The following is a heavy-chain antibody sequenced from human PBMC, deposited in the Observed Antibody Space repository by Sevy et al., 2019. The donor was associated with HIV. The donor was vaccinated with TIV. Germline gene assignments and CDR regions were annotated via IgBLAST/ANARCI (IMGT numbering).Heavy chain of an antibody. CDR2: ITASGPST. CDR3: AKGGEYSGH. CDR1: GFTFSTYA. J-gene: IGHJ4*02. D-gene: IGHD6-6*01. Sequence: GGSLRLSCAASGFTFSTYAMSWVRQAPGKGLEWVSAITASGPSTYYADSVKGRFTISRDNSKNTLYLQMNSLRAEDTAVYYCAKGGEYSGHWGQGTLVTVSS. V-gene: IGHV3-23*01.